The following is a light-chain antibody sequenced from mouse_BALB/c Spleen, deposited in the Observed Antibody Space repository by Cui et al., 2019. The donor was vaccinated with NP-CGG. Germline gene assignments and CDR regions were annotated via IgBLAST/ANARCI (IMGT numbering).Light chain of an antibody. J-gene: IGLJ1*01. CDR2: GTN. CDR1: TGPITTSNY. CDR3: ALWYSNHWV. Sequence: QSVVTQESALATSPGETVTLTCRSSTGPITTSNYANWVQEKPDHLFTGLIGGTNNRAPGVPARFSGSLIGDKAALTITGAQTEDDAIYFCALWYSNHWVFGGGTKLTVL. V-gene: IGLV1*01.